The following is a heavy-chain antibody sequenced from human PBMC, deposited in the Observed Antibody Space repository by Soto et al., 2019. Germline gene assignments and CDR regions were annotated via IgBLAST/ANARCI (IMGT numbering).Heavy chain of an antibody. CDR3: GRVVAEDAFDI. Sequence: ASVKVSCKASGYAFTSYDINWGRQATGQGLEWMGWMNPNSGNTGYAQKFQGRVTMTRNTSISTAYMELSSLRSEDTAVYYCGRVVAEDAFDIWGQGTMVTVSS. CDR2: MNPNSGNT. D-gene: IGHD2-15*01. V-gene: IGHV1-8*01. J-gene: IGHJ3*02. CDR1: GYAFTSYD.